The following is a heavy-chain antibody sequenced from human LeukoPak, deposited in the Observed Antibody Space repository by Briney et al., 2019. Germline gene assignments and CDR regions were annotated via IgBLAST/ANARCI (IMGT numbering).Heavy chain of an antibody. J-gene: IGHJ4*02. CDR1: GDSVSSNSAA. CDR3: ARDSPGSGYYPHYFDY. CDR2: TYYRSKWYN. V-gene: IGHV6-1*01. Sequence: PSRTLSLTCAISGDSVSSNSAAWNWIRQSPSRGLEWLGRTYYRSKWYNDYAVSVRSRITINPDTSKNQFSLQLNSVTPEDTAVYYCARDSPGSGYYPHYFDYWGQGTLVTVSS. D-gene: IGHD3-22*01.